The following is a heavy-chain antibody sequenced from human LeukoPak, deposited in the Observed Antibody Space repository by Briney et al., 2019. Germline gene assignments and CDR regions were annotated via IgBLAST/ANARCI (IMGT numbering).Heavy chain of an antibody. J-gene: IGHJ6*02. CDR1: GGSFSDYY. Sequence: SETLSLTCAVYGGSFSDYYWSWIRQPPGKGLEWIGEINHSGSTNYNPSLKSRVTISVDTSKNQFSLKLSSVTAADTAVYYCATAPRSSPHYYYYYGMDVGGQGTTVTVSS. V-gene: IGHV4-34*01. D-gene: IGHD6-6*01. CDR3: ATAPRSSPHYYYYYGMDV. CDR2: INHSGST.